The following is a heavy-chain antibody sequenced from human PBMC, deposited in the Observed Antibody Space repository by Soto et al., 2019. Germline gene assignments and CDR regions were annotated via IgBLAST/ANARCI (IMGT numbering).Heavy chain of an antibody. J-gene: IGHJ4*02. CDR3: ATPGEGYGNFDY. V-gene: IGHV4-30-4*01. CDR2: IYYSGST. Sequence: QVQLQESGPGLVKPSQTLSLTCTVSGGSISSGDYYWSWIRQPPGKGLEWIGYIYYSGSTYYNPSLKSRVXIXVXXSKNPFSLKLSSVTAADTAVYYCATPGEGYGNFDYWGQGTLVTVSS. CDR1: GGSISSGDYY. D-gene: IGHD5-18*01.